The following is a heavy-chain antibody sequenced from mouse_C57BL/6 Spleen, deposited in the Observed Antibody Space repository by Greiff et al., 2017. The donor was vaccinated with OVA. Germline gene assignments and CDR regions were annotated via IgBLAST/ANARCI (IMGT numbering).Heavy chain of an antibody. V-gene: IGHV1-69*01. J-gene: IGHJ1*03. D-gene: IGHD1-1*01. CDR3: ATPLYYGSSYWYFDV. CDR1: GYTFTSYW. CDR2: IDPSDSYT. Sequence: QVQLKQPGAELVMPGASVKLSCKASGYTFTSYWMHWVKQRPGQGLEWIGEIDPSDSYTNYNQKFKGKSTLTVDKSSSTAYMQLSSLTSEDSAVYYCATPLYYGSSYWYFDVWGTGTTVTVSS.